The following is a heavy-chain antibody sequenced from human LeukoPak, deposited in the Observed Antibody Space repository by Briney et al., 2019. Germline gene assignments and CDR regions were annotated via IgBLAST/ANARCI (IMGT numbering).Heavy chain of an antibody. CDR2: IYYSGST. Sequence: PSETLCLTCTVSGGSISSSSYYWGWLRQPPGKGLEWLGSIYYSGSTYYNPSLKSRVTISVDTSKNPLSLKLSSVTAADTAVYYCARHRPSIGFGELSEPRAWGQGTLVTVSS. CDR1: GGSISSSSYY. V-gene: IGHV4-39*01. J-gene: IGHJ4*02. D-gene: IGHD3-10*01. CDR3: ARHRPSIGFGELSEPRA.